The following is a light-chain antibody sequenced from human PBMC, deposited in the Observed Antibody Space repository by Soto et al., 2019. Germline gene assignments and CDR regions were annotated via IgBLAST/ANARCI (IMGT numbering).Light chain of an antibody. Sequence: EIVMTQSPATLSVSPGERATLSCRASQSVNNYLAWYQQKPGQAPRLLIYGASTSATDIPARFSGSGSGTEFTLTISDLQSEDVAVFYCQQYNFWPLTFGAGTKVEIK. CDR1: QSVNNY. J-gene: IGKJ4*01. CDR3: QQYNFWPLT. V-gene: IGKV3-15*01. CDR2: GAS.